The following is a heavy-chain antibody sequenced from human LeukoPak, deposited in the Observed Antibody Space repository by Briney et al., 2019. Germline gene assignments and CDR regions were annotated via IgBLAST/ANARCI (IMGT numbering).Heavy chain of an antibody. CDR2: IYTSGST. V-gene: IGHV4-4*07. Sequence: PSETLSLTCTVSGGSISSYYWSWIRQPAGKGLEWIGRIYTSGSTNYNPSLKSRVTMSVDTSKNQFSLKLSSVTAADTAVYYCARGLYDILTGYPHAFDIWGQGTMVTVSS. J-gene: IGHJ3*02. CDR3: ARGLYDILTGYPHAFDI. D-gene: IGHD3-9*01. CDR1: GGSISSYY.